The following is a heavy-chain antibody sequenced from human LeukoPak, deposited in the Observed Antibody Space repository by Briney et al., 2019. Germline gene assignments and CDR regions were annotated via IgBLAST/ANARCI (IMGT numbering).Heavy chain of an antibody. J-gene: IGHJ4*02. CDR3: ASDRTAYDSSGYLDY. CDR2: ISYDGSNK. Sequence: GGSLRLSCAASGFTFSSYSIHWVRQAPGKGLEWVAVISYDGSNKYHADSVKGRFTISRDSSKNTLYLQMNSLRAEDTAVYYCASDRTAYDSSGYLDYWGQGTLVTVSS. V-gene: IGHV3-30-3*01. CDR1: GFTFSSYS. D-gene: IGHD3-22*01.